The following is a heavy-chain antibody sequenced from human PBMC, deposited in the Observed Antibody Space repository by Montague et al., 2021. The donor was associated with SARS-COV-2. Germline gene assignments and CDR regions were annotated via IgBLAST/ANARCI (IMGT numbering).Heavy chain of an antibody. V-gene: IGHV6-1*01. CDR1: GDSVSSNSAT. CDR3: TSGREGNYNVMDV. D-gene: IGHD1-1*01. J-gene: IGHJ6*02. Sequence: CAISGDSVSSNSATWNWVRQSPSRGLEWLGRTYYRSKWYNDYAVSVGGRVTINPDTSKNQFSLQLNSLTPEDTAIYYCTSGREGNYNVMDVWGQGTTVTVSS. CDR2: TYYRSKWYN.